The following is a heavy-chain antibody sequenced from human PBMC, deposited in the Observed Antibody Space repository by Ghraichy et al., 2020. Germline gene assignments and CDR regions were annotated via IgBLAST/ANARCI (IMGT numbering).Heavy chain of an antibody. J-gene: IGHJ6*02. CDR1: GFTFSSYA. V-gene: IGHV3-23*01. Sequence: GESLNISCAASGFTFSSYAMSWVRQAPGKGLEWVSAISGSGGSTYYADSVKGRFTISRDNSKNTLYLQMSSLRAEDTAVYYCAKDRKYSGVIYGMDVWGQGTTVTVSS. CDR3: AKDRKYSGVIYGMDV. CDR2: ISGSGGST. D-gene: IGHD6-6*01.